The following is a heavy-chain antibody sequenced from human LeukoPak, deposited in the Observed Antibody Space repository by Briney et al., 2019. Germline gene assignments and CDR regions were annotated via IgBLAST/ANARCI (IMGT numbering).Heavy chain of an antibody. V-gene: IGHV4-38-2*02. Sequence: SETLSLTCTVSGYSISSGYYWGWIRQPPGKGLEWIGEINHSGSTSYNPSLKSRVTISVDTSKNQFSLKLSSVTAADTAVYYCARDWGLRLGELSFGYWGQGTLVTVSS. CDR3: ARDWGLRLGELSFGY. CDR1: GYSISSGYY. CDR2: INHSGST. J-gene: IGHJ4*02. D-gene: IGHD3-16*02.